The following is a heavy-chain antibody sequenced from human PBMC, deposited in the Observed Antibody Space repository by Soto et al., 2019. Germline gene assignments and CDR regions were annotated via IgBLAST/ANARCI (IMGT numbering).Heavy chain of an antibody. CDR1: GGTFSSYA. CDR3: ATGHIVVVTAIHPGFGAFDI. CDR2: IIPIFGTA. D-gene: IGHD2-21*02. V-gene: IGHV1-69*13. Sequence: GASVKVSCKAPGGTFSSYALSWVRQAPGKGLEWMGGIIPIFGTANYAQKFQGRVTITADESTSTAYMELSSLRSEDTAVYYCATGHIVVVTAIHPGFGAFDIWGQGTMVTVSS. J-gene: IGHJ3*02.